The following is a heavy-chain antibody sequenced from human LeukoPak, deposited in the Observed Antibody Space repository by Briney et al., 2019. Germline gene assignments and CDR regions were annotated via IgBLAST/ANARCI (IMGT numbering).Heavy chain of an antibody. D-gene: IGHD4-17*01. CDR3: AVDMTTVIPHY. Sequence: GASVKVSCKASGGTFSSYAISWVRQAPGQGLEWMGRIIPILGIANYAQKFQGRVTITADKSTSTAYMELSSLRSEDTAVYYCAVDMTTVIPHYWGQGTLVTVSS. J-gene: IGHJ4*02. CDR1: GGTFSSYA. CDR2: IIPILGIA. V-gene: IGHV1-69*04.